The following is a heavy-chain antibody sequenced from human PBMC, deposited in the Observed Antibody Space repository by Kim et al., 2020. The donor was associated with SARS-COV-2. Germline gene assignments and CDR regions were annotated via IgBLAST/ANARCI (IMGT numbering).Heavy chain of an antibody. CDR3: ARTHYGDYV. Sequence: GGSLRLSCAASGFTFSTYWMTWVRQAPGKGLEWVANINQGGAGKYYVDSVKGRFTISRDNAKNSLFLYVNSLRVEDTAVYYCARTHYGDYVWGQGTLVTVSS. J-gene: IGHJ4*02. CDR1: GFTFSTYW. CDR2: INQGGAGK. D-gene: IGHD4-17*01. V-gene: IGHV3-7*01.